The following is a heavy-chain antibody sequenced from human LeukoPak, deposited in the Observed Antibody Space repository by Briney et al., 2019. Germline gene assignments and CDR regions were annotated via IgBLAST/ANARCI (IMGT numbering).Heavy chain of an antibody. Sequence: GGSLRLSCAASGFTFSSCGMHWVRQAPGKGLEWVAVIWYDGSNKYYADSVKGRFTISRDNSKNTLYLQMNSLRAEDTAVYYCAKAPYYDFRFMDVWGKGTTVTVSS. D-gene: IGHD3-3*01. CDR1: GFTFSSCG. CDR2: IWYDGSNK. CDR3: AKAPYYDFRFMDV. J-gene: IGHJ6*04. V-gene: IGHV3-33*06.